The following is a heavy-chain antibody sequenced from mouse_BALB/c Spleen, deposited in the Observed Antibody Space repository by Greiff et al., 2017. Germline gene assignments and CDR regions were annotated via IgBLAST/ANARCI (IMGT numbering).Heavy chain of an antibody. CDR2: IYPSDSYT. CDR3: TRQLGPWAMDY. V-gene: IGHV1-69*02. D-gene: IGHD3-1*01. Sequence: VQLQQPGAELVRPGASVKLSCKASGYTFTSYWINWVKQRPGQGLEWIGNIYPSDSYTNYNQKFKDKATLTVDKSSSTAYMQLSSPTSEDSAVYYCTRQLGPWAMDYWGQGTSVTVSS. J-gene: IGHJ4*01. CDR1: GYTFTSYW.